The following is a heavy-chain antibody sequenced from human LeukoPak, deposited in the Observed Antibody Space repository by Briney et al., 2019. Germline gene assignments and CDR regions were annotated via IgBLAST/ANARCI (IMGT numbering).Heavy chain of an antibody. V-gene: IGHV4-4*07. J-gene: IGHJ5*02. CDR1: GDSIGGYY. D-gene: IGHD3-16*01. CDR2: IRASGST. Sequence: PSETLSLTCTVSGDSIGGYYWSWIRQPAGKGLEWIGRIRASGSTNYNPSLGGRVTMSVDTSKNQFSLNLTSVTAADTAVYHCARNLGYNWFGPWGQGTLVTVSS. CDR3: ARNLGYNWFGP.